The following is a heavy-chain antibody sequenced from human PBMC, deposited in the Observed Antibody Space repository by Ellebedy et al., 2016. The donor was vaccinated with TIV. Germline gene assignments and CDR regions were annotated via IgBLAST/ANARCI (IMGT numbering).Heavy chain of an antibody. CDR3: ARTAILTSNFDY. V-gene: IGHV1-18*01. J-gene: IGHJ4*02. CDR2: INVNDGDT. CDR1: GYTFTRYA. D-gene: IGHD2-21*01. Sequence: AASVKVPCKASGYTFTRYAISWVRQAPGQGLEWMGRINVNDGDTKYAQKFQGRVTMTTDTSTSTAYMDLRSLRSDDTAVYFCARTAILTSNFDYWGQGALVSVSS.